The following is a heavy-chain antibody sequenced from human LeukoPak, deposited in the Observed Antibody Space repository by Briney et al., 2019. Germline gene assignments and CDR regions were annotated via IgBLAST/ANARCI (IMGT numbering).Heavy chain of an antibody. CDR1: GGSFNYYY. CDR3: ARGRVYCGGRCYVDY. V-gene: IGHV4-34*01. J-gene: IGHJ4*02. D-gene: IGHD2-15*01. Sequence: SETLSLNCAVYGGSFNYYYWMWLRQPPGKGLEWIGEINRSGTTNYNPSLNSRTTISVDTFNKQFSLMLSLVTAADTALYYCARGRVYCGGRCYVDYWGQGTLVTVSS. CDR2: INRSGTT.